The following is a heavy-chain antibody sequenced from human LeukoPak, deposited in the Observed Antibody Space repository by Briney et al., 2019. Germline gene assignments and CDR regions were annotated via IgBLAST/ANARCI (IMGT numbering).Heavy chain of an antibody. D-gene: IGHD1-26*01. CDR3: AREGIVGATSEGYYYYYGMDV. Sequence: GGSLRLSCAASGFTFSSYSMNWVRQAPGKGLEWVSAISSSSSNIYYADSLKGRFTIPRHNAKNSLYLQMNSLSAEYLAVYYRAREGIVGATSEGYYYYYGMDVWGQGTTVTVS. V-gene: IGHV3-21*01. CDR2: ISSSSSNI. CDR1: GFTFSSYS. J-gene: IGHJ6*02.